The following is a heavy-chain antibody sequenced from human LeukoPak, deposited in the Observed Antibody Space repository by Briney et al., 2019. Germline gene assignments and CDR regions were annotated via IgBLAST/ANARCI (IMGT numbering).Heavy chain of an antibody. CDR2: IKQDGGEK. D-gene: IGHD6-6*01. CDR3: ARAGGGIAARPVDY. V-gene: IGHV3-7*01. J-gene: IGHJ4*02. CDR1: GLTFSNYW. Sequence: GGSLRLSCAASGLTFSNYWMGWVRQAPGRGLEWVANIKQDGGEKYYVDSVKGRFTISRDNAKNSLYLQMDSLRAEDTAVYYCARAGGGIAARPVDYWGQGTLVTVSS.